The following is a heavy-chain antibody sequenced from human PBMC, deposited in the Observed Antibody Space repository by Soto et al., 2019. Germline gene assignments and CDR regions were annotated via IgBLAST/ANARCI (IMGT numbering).Heavy chain of an antibody. CDR1: GDSMSSYY. CDR3: AREAIVGASISRSFDY. V-gene: IGHV4-4*07. J-gene: IGHJ4*02. Sequence: QVQLQESGPGLVKPSETLSLTCTVSGDSMSSYYWNWIRQPAGKGLVWIGHIYTSGSTNYNPSLKSRVTMSLDTSKNHFSLRLSSVTAADTAVYYCAREAIVGASISRSFDYWGLGTLVTVSS. D-gene: IGHD1-26*01. CDR2: IYTSGST.